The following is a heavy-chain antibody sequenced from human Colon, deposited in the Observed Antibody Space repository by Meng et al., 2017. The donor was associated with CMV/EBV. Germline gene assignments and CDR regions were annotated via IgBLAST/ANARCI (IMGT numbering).Heavy chain of an antibody. V-gene: IGHV3-21*06. CDR3: ARNLVVSGFWGGSQRDGFDI. D-gene: IGHD3-3*01. CDR1: GFTFSSYS. Sequence: GESLKISCAASGFTFSSYSINWVRQAPGKGLEWVSSIGSSSRYVYYADSVKGRFTISRDNAKNSSYLQMSSLRAEDTAVYYCARNLVVSGFWGGSQRDGFDIWGQGTMVTVSS. J-gene: IGHJ3*02. CDR2: IGSSSRYV.